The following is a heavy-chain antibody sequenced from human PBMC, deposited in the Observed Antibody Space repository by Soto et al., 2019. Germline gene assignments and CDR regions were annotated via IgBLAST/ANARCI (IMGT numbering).Heavy chain of an antibody. D-gene: IGHD6-13*01. V-gene: IGHV1-2*02. CDR1: GYTFIGYY. J-gene: IGHJ4*02. CDR2: VNPHTGGT. CDR3: GRVMAYGQQLVPFDY. Sequence: QVQLVQSGAEVKKPGASVKVSCKTSGYTFIGYYLNWVRQAPGQGLEWMGWVNPHTGGTHYAQKFDGRVNMARDTSTYTAYIELSGLKFDDTATYFCGRVMAYGQQLVPFDYWGQGTLVTVSS.